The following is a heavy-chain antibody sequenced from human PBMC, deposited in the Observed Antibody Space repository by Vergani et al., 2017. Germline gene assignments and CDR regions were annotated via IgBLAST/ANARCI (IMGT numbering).Heavy chain of an antibody. CDR1: GFTFSACP. J-gene: IGHJ4*02. CDR2: ISALYPST. V-gene: IGHV3-23*01. Sequence: EVQLLQSGGGVIQPGGSVRLSCAASGFTFSACPMTWVRQAPGKGLEWVSAISALYPSTCYADSVKGRFTISRDKSKNMLYLQMNSLRPEDTAVYYCARLSYDTTPYLQGGYDCWGQGTLVSVSS. CDR3: ARLSYDTTPYLQGGYDC. D-gene: IGHD3-22*01.